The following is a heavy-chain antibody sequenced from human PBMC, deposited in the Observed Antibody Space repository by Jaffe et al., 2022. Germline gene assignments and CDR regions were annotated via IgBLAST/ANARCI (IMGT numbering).Heavy chain of an antibody. CDR3: AREGYYGSGSSPGPYYYYYMDV. D-gene: IGHD3-10*01. V-gene: IGHV4-59*01. CDR2: IYYSGST. J-gene: IGHJ6*03. Sequence: QVQLQESGPGLVKPSETLSLTCTVSGGSISSYYWSWIRQPPGKGLEWIGYIYYSGSTNYNPSLKSRVTISVDTSKNQFSLKLSSVTAADTAVYYCAREGYYGSGSSPGPYYYYYMDVWGKGTTVTVSS. CDR1: GGSISSYY.